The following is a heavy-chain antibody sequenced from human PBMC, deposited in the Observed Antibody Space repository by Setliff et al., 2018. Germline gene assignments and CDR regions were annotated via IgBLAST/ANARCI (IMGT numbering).Heavy chain of an antibody. D-gene: IGHD3-22*01. V-gene: IGHV5-51*01. CDR3: ARHEFTYYYDSSGYFRPRGAFDI. CDR2: IYPGDSDT. CDR1: GYSFTSYW. J-gene: IGHJ3*02. Sequence: GESLTISCKGSGYSFTSYWIGWVRQMPGKGLEWMGIIYPGDSDTRYSPSFQGQVTISADKSISTAYLQWSSLKASDTAMYYCARHEFTYYYDSSGYFRPRGAFDIWGQGTMVTVS.